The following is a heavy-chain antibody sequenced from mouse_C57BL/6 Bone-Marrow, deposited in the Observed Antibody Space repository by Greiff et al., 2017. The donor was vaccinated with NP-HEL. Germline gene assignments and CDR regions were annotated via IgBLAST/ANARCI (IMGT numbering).Heavy chain of an antibody. Sequence: EVQLQQSVAELVRPGASVKLSCTASGFNIKNTYMHWVKQRPEQGLEWIGRIDPANGNTKYAPKFQGKATITADTSSNTAYLQLSSLTSEYTAIYYCARFPSCYYGSSLWYFDVWGTGTTVTVSS. CDR3: ARFPSCYYGSSLWYFDV. D-gene: IGHD1-1*01. V-gene: IGHV14-3*01. CDR1: GFNIKNTY. CDR2: IDPANGNT. J-gene: IGHJ1*03.